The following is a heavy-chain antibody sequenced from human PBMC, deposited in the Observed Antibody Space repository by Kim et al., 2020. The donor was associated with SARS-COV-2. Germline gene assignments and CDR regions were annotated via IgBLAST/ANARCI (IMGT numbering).Heavy chain of an antibody. Sequence: SETLSLTCTVSGGSISSGGYYWSWIRQHPGKGLEWIGYIYYSGSTYYNPSLKSRVTISVDTSKNQFSLKLSSVTAADTAVYYCARGNTGYSSSWAYYYYGMDVWGQGTTVTVSS. CDR2: IYYSGST. D-gene: IGHD6-13*01. J-gene: IGHJ6*02. CDR1: GGSISSGGYY. CDR3: ARGNTGYSSSWAYYYYGMDV. V-gene: IGHV4-31*03.